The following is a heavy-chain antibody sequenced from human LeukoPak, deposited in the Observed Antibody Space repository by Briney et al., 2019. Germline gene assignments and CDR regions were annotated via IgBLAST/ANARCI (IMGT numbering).Heavy chain of an antibody. V-gene: IGHV3-30-3*01. D-gene: IGHD3-3*01. CDR3: ARNDVLRFLEWLRRQNYYYYGMDV. CDR2: ISYDGSNK. Sequence: PGRSLRLSCAASGFTFGSYAMHWVRQAPGKGLEWVAVISYDGSNKYYADSVKGRFTISRDNSKNTLYLQMNSLRAEDTAVYYCARNDVLRFLEWLRRQNYYYYGMDVWGQGTTVTVSS. CDR1: GFTFGSYA. J-gene: IGHJ6*02.